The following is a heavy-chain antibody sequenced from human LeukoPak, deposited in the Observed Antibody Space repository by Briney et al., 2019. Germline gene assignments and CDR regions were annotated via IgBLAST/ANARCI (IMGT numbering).Heavy chain of an antibody. CDR3: TRDVVNY. CDR1: GTGFTTNW. Sequence: TGGSLRPSCAVSGTGFTTNWMGWVGQAPGKGLGWVATIKQDGSQQYHVDSVKGRFTISRDNAQKSLYLQMNSRRDEDTAVYYCTRDVVNYWGQGTLVTVSS. CDR2: IKQDGSQQ. V-gene: IGHV3-7*04. D-gene: IGHD2-15*01. J-gene: IGHJ4*01.